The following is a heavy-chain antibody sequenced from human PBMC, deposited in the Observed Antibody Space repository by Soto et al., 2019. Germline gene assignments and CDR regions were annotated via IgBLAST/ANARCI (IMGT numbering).Heavy chain of an antibody. V-gene: IGHV3-30*18. CDR3: AKDTVTTYYYYGMDV. CDR2: ISYDGSNK. CDR1: GFTFSSYG. D-gene: IGHD4-17*01. J-gene: IGHJ6*02. Sequence: QVQLVESGGGVVQPGRSLRLSCAASGFTFSSYGMHWVRQAPGKGLEWVAVISYDGSNKYYADSVKGRFTISRDNSKNTLYLQMNSLRAEDTAVYYCAKDTVTTYYYYGMDVWGQGTTVTVSS.